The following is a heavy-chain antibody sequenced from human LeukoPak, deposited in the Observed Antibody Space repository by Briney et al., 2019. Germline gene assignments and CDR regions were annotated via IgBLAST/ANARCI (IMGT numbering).Heavy chain of an antibody. V-gene: IGHV1-46*01. CDR2: INPSGGST. CDR3: ATGYYYDSSGYYLDY. D-gene: IGHD3-22*01. Sequence: ASVKVSCKTSGYTFTSYYMHWVRQAPGQGLEWMGIINPSGGSTSYVQKFQGRVTMTRDTSTSTVYMELSSLRSEDTAVYYCATGYYYDSSGYYLDYWGQGTLVTVSS. CDR1: GYTFTSYY. J-gene: IGHJ4*02.